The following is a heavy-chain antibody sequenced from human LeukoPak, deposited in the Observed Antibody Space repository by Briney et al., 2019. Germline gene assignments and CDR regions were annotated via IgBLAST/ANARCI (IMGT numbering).Heavy chain of an antibody. Sequence: GGSLRLSCAASGFTFSSYGMHWVRQAPGKGLEWVAMIWYDGSNTYYADSVKGRFTISRDNAKNTLSLQMNSLRAEDTAVYYCAGGLGFDYWGQGTLVTVSS. CDR2: IWYDGSNT. V-gene: IGHV3-33*03. CDR3: AGGLGFDY. CDR1: GFTFSSYG. J-gene: IGHJ4*02. D-gene: IGHD3-16*01.